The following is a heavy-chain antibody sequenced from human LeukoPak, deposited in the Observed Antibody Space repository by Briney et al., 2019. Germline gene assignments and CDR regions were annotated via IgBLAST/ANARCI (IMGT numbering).Heavy chain of an antibody. Sequence: PSETLPLTCAVYGGSFSGYYWSWIRQPPGKGLEWIGEINHSGSTNYNPSLKSRVTISVDTSKNQFSLKLSSVTAADTAVYYCARARGSEYHFDYWGQGTLVTVSS. V-gene: IGHV4-34*01. CDR1: GGSFSGYY. CDR2: INHSGST. J-gene: IGHJ4*02. CDR3: ARARGSEYHFDY. D-gene: IGHD3-10*01.